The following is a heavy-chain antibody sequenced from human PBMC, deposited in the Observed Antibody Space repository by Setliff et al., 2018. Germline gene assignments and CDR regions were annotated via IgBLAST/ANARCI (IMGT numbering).Heavy chain of an antibody. CDR2: LYTSGDT. CDR3: ARTGTYRYFDY. V-gene: IGHV4-39*01. CDR1: GGSLSGSSDY. Sequence: PSETLSLTCSVSGGSLSGSSDYWGWIRQPPGKGLEWIGRLYTSGDTNYNPSLKSRVSMSLDTSKNQFSLKLRSVTAADTAVYYCARTGTYRYFDYWGQGTLVTVSS. D-gene: IGHD1-1*01. J-gene: IGHJ4*02.